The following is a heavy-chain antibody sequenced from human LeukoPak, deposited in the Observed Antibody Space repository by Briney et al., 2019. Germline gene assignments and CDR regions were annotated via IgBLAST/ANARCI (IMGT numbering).Heavy chain of an antibody. CDR3: ARGVGYYDILTGYFFDP. CDR2: INSDGSST. J-gene: IGHJ5*02. CDR1: GFTFSSYW. Sequence: GGSLRLSCAASGFTFSSYWMHWVRQAPGKGLVWVSRINSDGSSTSYAGSVKGRFTISRDNAKNTLYLQMNSLRAEDTAVYYCARGVGYYDILTGYFFDPWGQGTLVTVSS. D-gene: IGHD3-9*01. V-gene: IGHV3-74*01.